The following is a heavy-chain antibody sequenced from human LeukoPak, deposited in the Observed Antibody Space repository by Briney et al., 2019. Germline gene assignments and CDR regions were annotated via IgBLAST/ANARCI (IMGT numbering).Heavy chain of an antibody. V-gene: IGHV3-11*06. Sequence: FTFSRDNAKNSLYLQMNSLRAEDTAVYYCARDLFPNSHFWSGYFHDYWGQGTLVTVSS. D-gene: IGHD3-3*02. CDR3: ARDLFPNSHFWSGYFHDY. J-gene: IGHJ4*02.